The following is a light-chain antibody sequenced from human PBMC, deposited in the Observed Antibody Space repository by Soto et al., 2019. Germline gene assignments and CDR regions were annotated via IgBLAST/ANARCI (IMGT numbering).Light chain of an antibody. CDR1: QSISSY. CDR2: AAS. V-gene: IGKV1-39*01. J-gene: IGKJ4*01. Sequence: DIQMTQSPSSLSASVGDRVTITCRARQSISSYLNWYQQKPGKAPKLLIYAASSLQSGVPSRFSGSGSGTDFTLTISSLQPEDFATYYCQQSYSTLALTCGGGTKVEIK. CDR3: QQSYSTLALT.